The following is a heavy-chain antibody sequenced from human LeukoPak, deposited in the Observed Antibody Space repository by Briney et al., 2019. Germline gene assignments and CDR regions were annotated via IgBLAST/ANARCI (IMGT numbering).Heavy chain of an antibody. Sequence: SETLSLTCTVSGGSLSTSSYYWGWIRQPPGKGLEWIGYIYYSGSTNYNPSLKSRVTISVDTSKNQFSLKLSSVTAADTAVYYCARDLPNYDILTGYINNWFDPWGQGTLVTVSS. CDR3: ARDLPNYDILTGYINNWFDP. CDR2: IYYSGST. CDR1: GGSLSTSSYY. V-gene: IGHV4-61*01. D-gene: IGHD3-9*01. J-gene: IGHJ5*02.